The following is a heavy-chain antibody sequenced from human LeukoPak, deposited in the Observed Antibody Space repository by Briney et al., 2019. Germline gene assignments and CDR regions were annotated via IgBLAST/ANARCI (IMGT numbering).Heavy chain of an antibody. CDR3: ARHWFGETCDY. CDR2: INHSGST. CDR1: GGSFSGYY. V-gene: IGHV4-34*01. D-gene: IGHD3-10*01. Sequence: SETLSLTCAVYGGSFSGYYWSWIRQPPGKGLEWIGEINHSGSTNYNPSLKSRVTISVDTSKNQFSLKLSSVTAADTAVYYCARHWFGETCDYWGQGTLVTVSS. J-gene: IGHJ4*02.